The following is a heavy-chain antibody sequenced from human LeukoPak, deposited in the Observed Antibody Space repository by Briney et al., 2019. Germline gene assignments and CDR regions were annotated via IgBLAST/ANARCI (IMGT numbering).Heavy chain of an antibody. Sequence: GASVKVSFKASGGTFSIYAISWVRQAPGQGLEWMGGIIPIFGTANYAQKFQGRVTITADESTSTAYMELSSLRSEDTAVYYCARDRVAAAVPPGVRYYYYGMDVWGQGTTVTVSS. D-gene: IGHD6-13*01. CDR1: GGTFSIYA. J-gene: IGHJ6*02. CDR3: ARDRVAAAVPPGVRYYYYGMDV. CDR2: IIPIFGTA. V-gene: IGHV1-69*13.